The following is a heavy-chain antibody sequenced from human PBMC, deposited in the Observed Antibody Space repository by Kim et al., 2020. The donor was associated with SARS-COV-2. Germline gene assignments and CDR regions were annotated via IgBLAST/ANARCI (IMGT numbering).Heavy chain of an antibody. CDR1: GGSISSGSYY. J-gene: IGHJ6*02. CDR2: IYTSGST. V-gene: IGHV4-61*02. Sequence: SETLSLTCTVSGGSISSGSYYWSWIRQPAGKGLEWIGRIYTSGSTNYNPSLKSRVTISVDTSKNQFSLKLSSVTDADTAVYYCASLRVLRYFDPHGMDVWGQGTTVTVSS. D-gene: IGHD3-9*01. CDR3: ASLRVLRYFDPHGMDV.